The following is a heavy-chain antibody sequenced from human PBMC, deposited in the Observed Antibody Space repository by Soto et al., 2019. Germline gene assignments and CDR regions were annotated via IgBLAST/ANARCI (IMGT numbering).Heavy chain of an antibody. CDR2: ISHSGNT. Sequence: PSETRSLTCSVSGGSIRSGDAYWSWVRQSPGKGLEWIGYISHSGNTYYNPSLKSRATIAVDTSKNQFSLNLSSVTAADTAIYYCAVSNALFSFDYWGQGTLVTVSS. D-gene: IGHD2-21*01. J-gene: IGHJ4*02. CDR1: GGSIRSGDAY. V-gene: IGHV4-30-4*01. CDR3: AVSNALFSFDY.